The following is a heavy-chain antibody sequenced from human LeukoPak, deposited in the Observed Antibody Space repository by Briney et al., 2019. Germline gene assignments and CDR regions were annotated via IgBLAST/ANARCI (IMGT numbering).Heavy chain of an antibody. J-gene: IGHJ4*02. D-gene: IGHD5-24*01. V-gene: IGHV3-11*01. CDR1: GLTFSDYY. CDR2: ISSSRSTL. Sequence: PGGSLRLSCAASGLTFSDYYMSWIRQAPGKGLEWVSYISSSRSTLYYADSVKGRFTISRDNAKNSLYLQMNSLRAEDTAVYYCARDPGYNFYFDYWGQGALVTVSS. CDR3: ARDPGYNFYFDY.